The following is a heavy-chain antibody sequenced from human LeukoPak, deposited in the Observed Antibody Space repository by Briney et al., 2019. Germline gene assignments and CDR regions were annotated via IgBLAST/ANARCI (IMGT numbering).Heavy chain of an antibody. Sequence: ASVKVSCKASGYTFTGYYMHWVRQAPGQGLEWMGWINPNSGGTNYARKFQGRVTMTRDTSISTAYMELSRLTSDDTAVYYCARDPSSSWYVLSPDYWGQGTLVTVSS. J-gene: IGHJ4*02. CDR3: ARDPSSSWYVLSPDY. D-gene: IGHD6-13*01. V-gene: IGHV1-2*02. CDR1: GYTFTGYY. CDR2: INPNSGGT.